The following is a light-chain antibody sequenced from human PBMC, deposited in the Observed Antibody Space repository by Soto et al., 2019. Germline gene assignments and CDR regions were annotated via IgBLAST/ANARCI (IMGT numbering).Light chain of an antibody. V-gene: IGKV3-20*01. CDR1: QSLSSSQ. CDR2: DAS. Sequence: EIVLTQSPGTLSLSPGERATLSCRASQSLSSSQLAWYQQKPGQAPRLLIHDASSRATGIPDRFSGSGSGTDFTLTISRLEPEDFAVYYCQQYGSSPTWTFGQGTKVDNK. CDR3: QQYGSSPTWT. J-gene: IGKJ1*01.